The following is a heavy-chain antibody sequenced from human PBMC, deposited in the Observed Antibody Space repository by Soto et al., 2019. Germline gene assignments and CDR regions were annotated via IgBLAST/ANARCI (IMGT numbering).Heavy chain of an antibody. D-gene: IGHD3-22*01. V-gene: IGHV1-69*13. CDR1: GGTFSSYA. CDR2: IIPIFGTA. CDR3: ASSHYDSSGYYTNWFDP. J-gene: IGHJ5*02. Sequence: SVKVSCKASGGTFSSYAISWVRQAPGQGLEWMGWIIPIFGTANYAQKFQGRVTITADESTSTAYMELSSLRSEDTAVYYCASSHYDSSGYYTNWFDPWGQGTLVTVSS.